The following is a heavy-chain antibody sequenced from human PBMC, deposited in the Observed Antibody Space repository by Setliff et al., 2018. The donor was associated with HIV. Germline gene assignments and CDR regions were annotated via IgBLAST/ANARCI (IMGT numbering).Heavy chain of an antibody. V-gene: IGHV4-61*09. CDR2: IYSTGST. Sequence: SETLSLTCSVSGGSIRSGSYYWSWIRQPAGKGLEWIGHIYSTGSTRYNPSLESRLSILVDTSRNQFSLKLNSVTAADTAVYYCARAAYSGTYVWEPATDLWGRGTLVTVSS. J-gene: IGHJ2*01. D-gene: IGHD1-26*01. CDR3: ARAAYSGTYVWEPATDL. CDR1: GGSIRSGSYY.